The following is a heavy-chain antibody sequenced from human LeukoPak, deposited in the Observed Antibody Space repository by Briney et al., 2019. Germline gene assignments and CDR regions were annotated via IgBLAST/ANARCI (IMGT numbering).Heavy chain of an antibody. CDR3: ARVTGYMIADYFDY. CDR2: IYYSGST. J-gene: IGHJ4*02. CDR1: GGSISSYY. Sequence: SETLSLTCTVSGGSISSYYWSWIRQPPGKGLEWIGYIYYSGSTNYTHSLKSRVTISVDTSKNQFSLKMSSVTAADTAVYYCARVTGYMIADYFDYWGQGTLVTVSS. V-gene: IGHV4-59*01. D-gene: IGHD3-22*01.